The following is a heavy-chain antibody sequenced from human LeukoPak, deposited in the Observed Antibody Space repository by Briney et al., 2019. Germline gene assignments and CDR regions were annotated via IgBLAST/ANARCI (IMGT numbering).Heavy chain of an antibody. CDR3: ARDGSSDTADY. V-gene: IGHV1-69*05. J-gene: IGHJ4*02. CDR1: GGTFSSYA. CDR2: IIPIFGTA. D-gene: IGHD3-10*01. Sequence: SVKVSCKASGGTFSSYAISWVRQAPGQGLEWMGRIIPIFGTANYAQKFQGRVTITTDESTSTAYMELSSLGSEDTAVYYCARDGSSDTADYWGQGTLVTVSS.